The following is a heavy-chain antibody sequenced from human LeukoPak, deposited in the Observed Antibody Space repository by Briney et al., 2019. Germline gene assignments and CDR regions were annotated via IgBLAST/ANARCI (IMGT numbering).Heavy chain of an antibody. D-gene: IGHD5-18*01. Sequence: SSETLSLTCTVPGGSISSSSFYWGWVRQPPGKWLEWIGYIYYSGSTYYNPSLKSRVTISVNTSKNQFSLKLSSVIAADTAVYYCARHKGYTYGYGDYWGQGTLVTVSS. V-gene: IGHV4-39*01. CDR2: IYYSGST. J-gene: IGHJ4*02. CDR1: GGSISSSSFY. CDR3: ARHKGYTYGYGDY.